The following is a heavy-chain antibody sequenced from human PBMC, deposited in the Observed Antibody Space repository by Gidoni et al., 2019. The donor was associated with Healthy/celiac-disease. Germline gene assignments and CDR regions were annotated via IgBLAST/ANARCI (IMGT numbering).Heavy chain of an antibody. CDR2: IYPGDSDT. J-gene: IGHJ4*02. D-gene: IGHD3-9*01. CDR1: GYSFTSYW. Sequence: EVQLVQSGAEVKKPGESLKISCKGSGYSFTSYWIGWVRQMPGKGLEWMGIIYPGDSDTRYSPSFQGQVTISADKSISTAYLQWSSLKASDTAMYYCARAHMYYDILTGYTPFYYFDYWGQGTLVTVSS. CDR3: ARAHMYYDILTGYTPFYYFDY. V-gene: IGHV5-51*01.